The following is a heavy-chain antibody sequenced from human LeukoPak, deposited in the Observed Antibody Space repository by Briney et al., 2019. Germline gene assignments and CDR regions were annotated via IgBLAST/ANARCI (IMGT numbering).Heavy chain of an antibody. CDR3: ARISVIRGLSSFDS. D-gene: IGHD3-10*01. Sequence: GGSLRLSCAASGFTFSSYSMNWVRQVPGKGLEWVSYISSTSNTMYYADSVKGRFTISRDNAKTSLYLQMNSLTPEDTAVYYCARISVIRGLSSFDSWGQGTLVTVSS. J-gene: IGHJ4*02. V-gene: IGHV3-48*04. CDR2: ISSTSNTM. CDR1: GFTFSSYS.